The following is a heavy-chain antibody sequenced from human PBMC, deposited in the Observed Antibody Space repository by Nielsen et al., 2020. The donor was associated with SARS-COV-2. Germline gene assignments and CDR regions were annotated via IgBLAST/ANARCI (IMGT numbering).Heavy chain of an antibody. Sequence: GESLKISCAASGFTFDDYGMSWVRQAPGKGLEWVSGINWNGGSIGYADSVKGRFTISRDNAKNSLYLQMNSLRAEDTALYYCALVYSSSWSPFDYWGQGTLVTVSS. CDR1: GFTFDDYG. J-gene: IGHJ4*02. D-gene: IGHD6-13*01. V-gene: IGHV3-20*04. CDR2: INWNGGSI. CDR3: ALVYSSSWSPFDY.